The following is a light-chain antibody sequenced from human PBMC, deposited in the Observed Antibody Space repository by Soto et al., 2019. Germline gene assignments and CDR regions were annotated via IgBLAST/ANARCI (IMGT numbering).Light chain of an antibody. CDR3: QKTYSTLT. Sequence: DIQVTQSPSSLSASVGDRVTITCRASQNINKYLNWYQHKPGKAPNLLIYASSTLQTGVSSRFSGSGSGTDFTLTISSLQPEDFATYYCQKTYSTLTFGQGTRLEIK. CDR2: ASS. J-gene: IGKJ5*01. CDR1: QNINKY. V-gene: IGKV1-39*01.